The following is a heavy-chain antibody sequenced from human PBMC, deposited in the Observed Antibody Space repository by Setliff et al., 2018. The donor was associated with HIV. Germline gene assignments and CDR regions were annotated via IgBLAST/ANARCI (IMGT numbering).Heavy chain of an antibody. Sequence: GSLRLSCAASGFTFSSYTMNWVRQAPGKGLEWVSHIGTAGDTYYLDSVKGRFTISREDARNSGYLQMNSLRDDDTAVYFCARTAYYRDSSGYYSVAFDMWGPGTMVTVSS. CDR3: ARTAYYRDSSGYYSVAFDM. CDR2: IGTAGDT. J-gene: IGHJ3*02. D-gene: IGHD3-22*01. CDR1: GFTFSSYT. V-gene: IGHV3-13*01.